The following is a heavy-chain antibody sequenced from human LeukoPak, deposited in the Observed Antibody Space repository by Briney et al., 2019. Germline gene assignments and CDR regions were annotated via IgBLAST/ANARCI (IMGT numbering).Heavy chain of an antibody. Sequence: GESLKISCKGSGYSFTSYWIGWVRQMPGKGLEWMGIIYPGVSDTRYSPSFQGQVTISADKSISTAYLQWSSLKASDTAMYYCARQGTKVQQWLARDNDAFDIWGQGTMVTVSS. CDR3: ARQGTKVQQWLARDNDAFDI. CDR1: GYSFTSYW. D-gene: IGHD6-19*01. CDR2: IYPGVSDT. V-gene: IGHV5-51*01. J-gene: IGHJ3*02.